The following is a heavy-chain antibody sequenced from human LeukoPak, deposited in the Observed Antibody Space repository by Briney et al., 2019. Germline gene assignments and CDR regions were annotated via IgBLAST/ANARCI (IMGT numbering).Heavy chain of an antibody. CDR2: ISGSGGST. Sequence: PGGTLRLSCAASGFTFSNYGMSWVRQAPGKGLEWVSAISGSGGSTYYADSVKGRFTISRDNSKNTLYLQMNSLRAEDTAVYYCAKNREFLYYFDYWGQGTLVTVSS. D-gene: IGHD5-24*01. CDR3: AKNREFLYYFDY. CDR1: GFTFSNYG. V-gene: IGHV3-23*01. J-gene: IGHJ4*02.